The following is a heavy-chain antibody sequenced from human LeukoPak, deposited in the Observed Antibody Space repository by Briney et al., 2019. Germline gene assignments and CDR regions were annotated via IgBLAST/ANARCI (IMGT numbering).Heavy chain of an antibody. Sequence: SETLSLTCAVSGYSISSGYYWGWIRQPPGKGLEWIGSIYHSGSTYYNPSLKSRVTISVDTSKNQFSLKLSSVTAADTAVYYCARGDYGDPIYFDYWGQGTLVTVSP. CDR3: ARGDYGDPIYFDY. J-gene: IGHJ4*02. CDR1: GYSISSGYY. D-gene: IGHD4-17*01. V-gene: IGHV4-38-2*01. CDR2: IYHSGST.